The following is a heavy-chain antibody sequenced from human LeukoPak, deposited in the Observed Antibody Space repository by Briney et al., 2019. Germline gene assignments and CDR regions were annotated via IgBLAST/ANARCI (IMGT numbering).Heavy chain of an antibody. Sequence: ASVKVSCKASGYTFTGYYMHWVRQAPGQGLEWMGWINPNSGGTNYAQKFQVRVTMTRDTSISTAYMELSRLRSDDTAVYYCAPGSDSGYYRVGTYFDYWGQGTLVTVSS. CDR2: INPNSGGT. D-gene: IGHD5-12*01. CDR3: APGSDSGYYRVGTYFDY. J-gene: IGHJ4*02. V-gene: IGHV1-2*02. CDR1: GYTFTGYY.